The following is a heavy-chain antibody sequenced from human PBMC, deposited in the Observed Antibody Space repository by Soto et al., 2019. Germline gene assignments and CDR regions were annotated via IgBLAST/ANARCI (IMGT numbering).Heavy chain of an antibody. V-gene: IGHV4-38-2*01. CDR3: ARVILNSHLDY. CDR1: GYLISSGYY. CDR2: VFHSGST. Sequence: TSETLSLTCAVSGYLISSGYYCGWIRQPPGKGLEWIGNVFHSGSTYYTPSLKSRATISVDTSNNQVSLRLTSVTAADAAVYYCARVILNSHLDYWGQGTLVTVSS. J-gene: IGHJ4*02. D-gene: IGHD4-4*01.